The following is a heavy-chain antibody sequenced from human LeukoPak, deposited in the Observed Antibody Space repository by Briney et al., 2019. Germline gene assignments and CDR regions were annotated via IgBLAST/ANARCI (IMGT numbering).Heavy chain of an antibody. V-gene: IGHV3-7*01. CDR3: ARVRGGVWGGYRYDY. Sequence: GGSLRLSCAAYGFTFSSYWMSWDRQALGNGLEWVANTKQDGSEKYYVDSVKGRFTISRDNAKNSLYLQMNSLRAEYTAVYYCARVRGGVWGGYRYDYWGQGTLVTVSS. CDR2: TKQDGSEK. J-gene: IGHJ4*02. D-gene: IGHD3-16*02. CDR1: GFTFSSYW.